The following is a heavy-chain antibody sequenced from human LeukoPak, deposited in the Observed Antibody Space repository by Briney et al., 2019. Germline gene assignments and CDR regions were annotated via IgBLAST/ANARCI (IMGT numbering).Heavy chain of an antibody. CDR1: GFTFRSYA. CDR2: ISGSGGST. D-gene: IGHD3-10*01. V-gene: IGHV3-23*01. CDR3: AKGDYHGSGSPRGYCFDY. Sequence: GGSLRLSCAASGFTFRSYAMTWVRQAPGKGLEWVSAISGSGGSTYYADSVKGRFTISRDNSKNTLYLQMNSLRAEDTAVYYCAKGDYHGSGSPRGYCFDYWGQGTLVTVSS. J-gene: IGHJ4*02.